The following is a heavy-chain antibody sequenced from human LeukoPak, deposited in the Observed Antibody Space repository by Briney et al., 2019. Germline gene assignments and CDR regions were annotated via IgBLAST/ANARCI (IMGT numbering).Heavy chain of an antibody. V-gene: IGHV3-7*05. CDR3: VRDCGFHTFDY. J-gene: IGHJ4*02. CDR2: IREDGSEK. Sequence: GGSLRLSCAASGFTFSGYWMTWVRQAPGKGLEYVVNIREDGSEKYYVDSVKGRFTISRDNTKNSLYLQMSSLRGDDTAVYYCVRDCGFHTFDYWGQGTLVTVSS. CDR1: GFTFSGYW. D-gene: IGHD2-21*01.